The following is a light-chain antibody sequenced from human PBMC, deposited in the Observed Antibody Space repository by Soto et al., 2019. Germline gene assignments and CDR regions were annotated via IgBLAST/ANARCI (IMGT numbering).Light chain of an antibody. V-gene: IGKV3-15*01. CDR3: QQYNNWPRT. Sequence: EIVLTQSPATLSLSPGARAPLSCRARQSVTTNLAWYQQTPAQAPRLLIYDASTRATGIPARFSGSGSGTEFTLTISSLQSEDFAIYYCQQYNNWPRTFGQGTKVDIK. CDR1: QSVTTN. J-gene: IGKJ1*01. CDR2: DAS.